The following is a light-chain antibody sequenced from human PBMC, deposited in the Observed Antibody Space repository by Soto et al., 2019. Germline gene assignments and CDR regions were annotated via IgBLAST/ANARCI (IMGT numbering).Light chain of an antibody. CDR2: EES. V-gene: IGKV1-9*01. Sequence: DINLNHSPSSLSASVGDRVTITCRASQAITNNLAWYQQKPGNAPKLLIYEESTLHSGVPSRFSGSGSGTEFTLTISSLQPEDFATYYCQQLNSYPLTFGGGTKVDIK. CDR1: QAITNN. CDR3: QQLNSYPLT. J-gene: IGKJ4*01.